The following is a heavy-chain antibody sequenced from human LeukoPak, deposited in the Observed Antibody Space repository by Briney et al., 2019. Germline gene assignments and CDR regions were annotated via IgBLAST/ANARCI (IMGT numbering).Heavy chain of an antibody. V-gene: IGHV4-59*12. CDR3: ARDRTTVVRGVIITAFDI. J-gene: IGHJ3*02. CDR1: GGSIGSDY. D-gene: IGHD3-10*01. Sequence: SETLSLTCTVSGGSIGSDYRTWIRQPPGKGLEYIGYIYYTGGTNYNPSLKSRVTISVDTSKNQFSLKLSSVTAADTAVYYCARDRTTVVRGVIITAFDIWGQGTMVTVSS. CDR2: IYYTGGT.